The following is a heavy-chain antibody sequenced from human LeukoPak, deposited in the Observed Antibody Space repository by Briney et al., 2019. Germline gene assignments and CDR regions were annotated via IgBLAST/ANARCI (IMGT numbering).Heavy chain of an antibody. CDR3: ARQLPTAAADTRGYFDY. V-gene: IGHV4-39*01. D-gene: IGHD6-25*01. Sequence: PSETLSLTCTVSGGPISIISSSTYYWSWIRQAPGKGLEWIGSLYYGENSHYNPSLKSRATLSVDTSNNQFSLKLTSVTAADAAVYFCARQLPTAAADTRGYFDYWGQGTVVTVSS. CDR2: LYYGENS. CDR1: GGPISIISSSTYY. J-gene: IGHJ4*02.